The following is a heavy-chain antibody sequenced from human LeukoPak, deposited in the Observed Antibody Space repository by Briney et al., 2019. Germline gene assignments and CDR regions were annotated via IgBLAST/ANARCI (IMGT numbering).Heavy chain of an antibody. CDR1: GGSFSGYY. V-gene: IGHV4-34*01. D-gene: IGHD3-22*01. CDR2: INHSGST. CDR3: ARFDSSDYFDAFDI. J-gene: IGHJ3*02. Sequence: PSETLSLTCAVYGGSFSGYYWSWIRQPPGKGLEWIGEINHSGSTNYNPSLKSRVTISVDTSKNQFSLKLSSVTAADTAVYYCARFDSSDYFDAFDIWGQGTMVTVSS.